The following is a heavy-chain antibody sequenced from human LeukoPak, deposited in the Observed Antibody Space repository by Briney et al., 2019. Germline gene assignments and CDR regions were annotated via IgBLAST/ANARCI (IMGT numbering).Heavy chain of an antibody. D-gene: IGHD3-22*01. J-gene: IGHJ4*02. V-gene: IGHV3-30*02. CDR3: AKDSRNYYDSSGFDH. CDR2: IRYDGSNK. CDR1: GFTFSSYG. Sequence: GGSLRLSCAASGFTFSSYGMHWVRQAPGKGLEWVAFIRYDGSNKYYADSVKGRFTISRDNSKNTLYLQMNSLRAEDTAVYYCAKDSRNYYDSSGFDHWGQGTLVTVSS.